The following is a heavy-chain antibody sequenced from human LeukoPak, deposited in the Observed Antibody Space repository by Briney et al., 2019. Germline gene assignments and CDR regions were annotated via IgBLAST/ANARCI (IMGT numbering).Heavy chain of an antibody. J-gene: IGHJ5*02. CDR2: ISYDGSNK. CDR3: ARDGYCSSTSCYIALDP. D-gene: IGHD2-2*02. V-gene: IGHV3-30*03. CDR1: GFTFSSYG. Sequence: GRSLRLSCAASGFTFSSYGMHWVRQAPGKGLEWVAVISYDGSNKYYADSVKGRFTISRDNAKNSLYLQMNSLRDEDTAVYYCARDGYCSSTSCYIALDPWGQGTLVTVSS.